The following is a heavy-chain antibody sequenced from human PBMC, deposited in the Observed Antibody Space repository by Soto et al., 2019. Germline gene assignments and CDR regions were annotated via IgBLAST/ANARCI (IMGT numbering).Heavy chain of an antibody. D-gene: IGHD2-21*02. CDR3: ATWAGLVTYRRFIGPLDL. Sequence: QVHLVQSGAEVKKPGSSVKISCRASGSTFSKRSITWERQAPGQGFEWMGGITPAVGTTHFARKFQGRLRITADEPTTTAYLELSSLTSEDTAVYHCATWAGLVTYRRFIGPLDLWGQGTLVTVSP. CDR1: GSTFSKRS. CDR2: ITPAVGTT. J-gene: IGHJ4*02. V-gene: IGHV1-69*01.